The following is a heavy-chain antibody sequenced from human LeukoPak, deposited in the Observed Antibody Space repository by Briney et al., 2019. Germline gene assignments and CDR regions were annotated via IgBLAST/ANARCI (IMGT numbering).Heavy chain of an antibody. Sequence: SETLSLTCTVSGGSISSYYWSWVRQPPGKGLEWIGYIYTSGSTNYNPSLKSRVNISVDTSKNQFSLKLSSVTAADTAVYYCARNFRTGTSHWFDPWGQGTLVTVSS. J-gene: IGHJ5*02. CDR1: GGSISSYY. D-gene: IGHD1-7*01. CDR2: IYTSGST. CDR3: ARNFRTGTSHWFDP. V-gene: IGHV4-4*09.